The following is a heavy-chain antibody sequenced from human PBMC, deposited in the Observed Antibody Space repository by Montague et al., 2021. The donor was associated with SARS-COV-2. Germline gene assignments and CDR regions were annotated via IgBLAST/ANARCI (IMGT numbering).Heavy chain of an antibody. J-gene: IGHJ3*02. D-gene: IGHD3-22*01. V-gene: IGHV4-31*03. CDR2: IYYSGST. CDR3: ARARITMIVVVNAFDI. CDR1: GGSISSGGYY. Sequence: TRSLTCTVSGGSISSGGYYWSWIRQHPGKGLEWIGYIYYSGSTYYNPSLKSRVTISVDTSKNQFSLKPSSVTAADTAVYYCARARITMIVVVNAFDIWGQGTMVTVSS.